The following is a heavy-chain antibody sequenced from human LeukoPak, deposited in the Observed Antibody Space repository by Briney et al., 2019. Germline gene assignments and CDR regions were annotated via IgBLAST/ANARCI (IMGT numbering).Heavy chain of an antibody. Sequence: LWGSLRLSCAASGFTFSSYSMNWVRQAPGKGLEWVSSISSSSAYIYYADSVKGRFTISRDNAKNSLYLQINSLRAEDTAVYYCARDVIAAAGNVDYYYYYGMDVWGQGTTVTVSS. CDR2: ISSSSAYI. CDR3: ARDVIAAAGNVDYYYYYGMDV. V-gene: IGHV3-21*01. J-gene: IGHJ6*02. D-gene: IGHD6-13*01. CDR1: GFTFSSYS.